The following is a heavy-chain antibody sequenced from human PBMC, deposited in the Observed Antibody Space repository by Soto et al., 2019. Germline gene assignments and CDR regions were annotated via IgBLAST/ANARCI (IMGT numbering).Heavy chain of an antibody. V-gene: IGHV3-9*01. CDR1: GFTFDDYA. Sequence: SLRLSCAASGFTFDDYAMHWVRQAPGKGLEWVSGISWNSGSIGYADSVKGRFTISRDNAKNSLYLQMNSLRAEDTALYYCAKDIYYMRDIVVVVAADFWGQGTLVTVSS. J-gene: IGHJ4*02. CDR3: AKDIYYMRDIVVVVAADF. CDR2: ISWNSGSI. D-gene: IGHD2-15*01.